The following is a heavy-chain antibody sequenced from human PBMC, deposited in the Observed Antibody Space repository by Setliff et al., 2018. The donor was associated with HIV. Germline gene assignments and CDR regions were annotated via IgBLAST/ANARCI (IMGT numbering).Heavy chain of an antibody. J-gene: IGHJ4*02. Sequence: ASVKVSCKASGYRFTGFAIHWVRQAPGQRFEWMGWINVGTGNTKYSQKFQDRVTISRDIHANTAYMELSSLRSEDTAIYYCARSLREYSYGSPDYWGPGTLVTVSS. V-gene: IGHV1-3*01. CDR1: GYRFTGFA. CDR3: ARSLREYSYGSPDY. CDR2: INVGTGNT. D-gene: IGHD5-18*01.